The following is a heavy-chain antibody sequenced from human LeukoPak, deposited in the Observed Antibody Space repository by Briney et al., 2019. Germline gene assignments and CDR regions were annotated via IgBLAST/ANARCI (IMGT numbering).Heavy chain of an antibody. D-gene: IGHD2-15*01. V-gene: IGHV4-59*01. Sequence: SETLSLTCTVSGGSISSYYWSWIRQPPGKGLEWIGYIYYSGSTNYNPSLKSRVTISVDTSKKQSSLRLSSVTAADTAVYYCARVSGCSGGSCYSPSYYYYYYMDVWGKGTTVTVSS. CDR1: GGSISSYY. CDR3: ARVSGCSGGSCYSPSYYYYYYMDV. CDR2: IYYSGST. J-gene: IGHJ6*03.